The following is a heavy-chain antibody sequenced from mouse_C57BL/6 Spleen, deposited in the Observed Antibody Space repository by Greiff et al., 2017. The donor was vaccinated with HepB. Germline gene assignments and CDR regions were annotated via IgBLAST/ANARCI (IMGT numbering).Heavy chain of an antibody. CDR1: GFSLTSYG. J-gene: IGHJ4*01. Sequence: VKLMESGPGLVQPSQSLSITCTVSGFSLTSYGVHWVRQSPGKGLEWLGVIWRGGSTDYNAAFMSRLSITKDNSKSQVFFKMNSLQADDTAIYYCAKNYGNYRAMDYWGQGTSVTVSS. CDR2: IWRGGST. D-gene: IGHD2-1*01. CDR3: AKNYGNYRAMDY. V-gene: IGHV2-5*01.